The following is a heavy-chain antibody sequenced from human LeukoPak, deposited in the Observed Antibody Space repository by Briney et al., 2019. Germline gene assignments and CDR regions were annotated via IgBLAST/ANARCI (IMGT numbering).Heavy chain of an antibody. CDR3: ARDGYSGRFDP. V-gene: IGHV1-2*02. CDR1: GYTFSGYY. J-gene: IGHJ5*02. Sequence: ASVKVSCKGSGYTFSGYYMHWVRQAPGQGLEWMGWINPKSGDTKYAQKFQGRVTMTRDTSISTACMELSRLRSDDTAVYYCARDGYSGRFDPWGQGTLVTVSS. CDR2: INPKSGDT. D-gene: IGHD1-26*01.